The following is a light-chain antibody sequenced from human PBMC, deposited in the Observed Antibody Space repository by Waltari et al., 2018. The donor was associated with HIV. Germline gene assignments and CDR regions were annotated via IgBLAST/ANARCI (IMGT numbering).Light chain of an antibody. CDR3: NSRDSSGNSVV. Sequence: SSELTQDPAVSVALGQTVRITCQGDSLRSYYANWYQQKPGQAPVLVIYGKNNRPSGIPERFSGSSSGNTASLTITGAQAEDEADYYCNSRDSSGNSVVFGGGTKLTVL. CDR1: SLRSYY. J-gene: IGLJ2*01. V-gene: IGLV3-19*01. CDR2: GKN.